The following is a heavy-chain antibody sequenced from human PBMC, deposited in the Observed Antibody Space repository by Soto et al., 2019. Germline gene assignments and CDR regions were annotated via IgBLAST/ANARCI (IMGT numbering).Heavy chain of an antibody. CDR1: GFTFSSYS. Sequence: PGGSLRLSCAASGFTFSSYSMNWVRQAPGKGLEWVSYISSSSSNIHYADSVKGRFTISRDNAKNSLYLQMNSLRAEDTAVFYCAKSQYSSSWYPFDYWGQGTLVTVSS. V-gene: IGHV3-48*01. J-gene: IGHJ4*02. CDR3: AKSQYSSSWYPFDY. D-gene: IGHD6-13*01. CDR2: ISSSSSNI.